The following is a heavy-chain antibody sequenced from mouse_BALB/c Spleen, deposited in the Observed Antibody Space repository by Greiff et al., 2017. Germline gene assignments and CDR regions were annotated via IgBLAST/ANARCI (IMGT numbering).Heavy chain of an antibody. CDR3: ASGYGNYYYYAMDY. CDR1: GYTFTSYW. V-gene: IGHV1-87*01. J-gene: IGHJ4*01. D-gene: IGHD2-1*01. Sequence: QVQLQQSGAELARPGASVKLSCKASGYTFTSYWMQWVKQRPGQGLEWIGAIYPGDGDTRYTQKFKGKATLTADKSSSTAYMQLSSLTSEDSAVYYCASGYGNYYYYAMDYWGQGTSVTVSS. CDR2: IYPGDGDT.